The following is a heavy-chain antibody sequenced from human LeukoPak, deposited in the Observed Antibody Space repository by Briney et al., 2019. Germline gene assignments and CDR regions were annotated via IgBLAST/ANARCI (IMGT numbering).Heavy chain of an antibody. V-gene: IGHV3-23*01. J-gene: IGHJ4*02. Sequence: GGSLRLSCAASGFTISSYAMSWVRLAPGKGLEWVSGLSGSGGSTHYADPVKGRFTISRDNSKNTLYLQMNSLRGEDTAEYYCAKDLPSNMAVASYYFDYWGQGTLVTVSS. CDR3: AKDLPSNMAVASYYFDY. CDR2: LSGSGGST. D-gene: IGHD6-19*01. CDR1: GFTISSYA.